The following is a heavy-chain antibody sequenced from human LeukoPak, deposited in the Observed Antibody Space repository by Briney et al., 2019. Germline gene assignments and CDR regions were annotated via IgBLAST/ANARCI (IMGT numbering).Heavy chain of an antibody. J-gene: IGHJ3*02. CDR2: ISSSSYI. Sequence: PGGSLRLSCAASGFTFSSYSMNWVRQAPGKGLEWVSSISSSSYIYYADSVKGRFTISRDNAKNSLYLQMNSLRAEDTAVYYCARDDGDSLPDAFDIWGQGTMVTVSS. CDR1: GFTFSSYS. D-gene: IGHD4-17*01. V-gene: IGHV3-21*01. CDR3: ARDDGDSLPDAFDI.